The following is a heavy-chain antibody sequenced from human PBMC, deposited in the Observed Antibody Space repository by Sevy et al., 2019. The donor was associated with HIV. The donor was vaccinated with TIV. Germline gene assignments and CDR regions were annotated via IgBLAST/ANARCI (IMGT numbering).Heavy chain of an antibody. V-gene: IGHV3-11*01. CDR1: GFTFIDYY. J-gene: IGHJ4*02. CDR2: ISTSGVTI. CDR3: AGGTNYYESSGPSYFDY. Sequence: GGSLRLSCAASGFTFIDYYMSWIRQAPGKGLEWVSHISTSGVTIYYADSVKGRFTISRDNAKNSLYLQMNSLRAEDTAGYYCAGGTNYYESSGPSYFDYWGQGSLVTVSS. D-gene: IGHD3-22*01.